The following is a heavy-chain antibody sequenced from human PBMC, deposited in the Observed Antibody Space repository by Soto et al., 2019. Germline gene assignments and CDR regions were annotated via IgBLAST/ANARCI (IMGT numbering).Heavy chain of an antibody. CDR2: IYYSGST. CDR1: GGCMSSYY. J-gene: IGHJ6*02. D-gene: IGHD3-10*01. Sequence: ETRSVTCTDAGGCMSSYYWGLIRQPPGKGLEWIGYIYYSGSTNYNPSLKSRVTISVDTSKNQFSLKLSSVTAADTAVYYCERDRGGTLRPDGMDVWGQGTTVTVPS. CDR3: ERDRGGTLRPDGMDV. V-gene: IGHV4-59*01.